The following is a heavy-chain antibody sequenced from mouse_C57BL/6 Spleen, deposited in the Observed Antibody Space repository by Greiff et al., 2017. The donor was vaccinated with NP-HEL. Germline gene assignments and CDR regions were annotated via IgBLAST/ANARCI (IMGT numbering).Heavy chain of an antibody. V-gene: IGHV1-80*01. CDR2: IYPGDGDT. CDR1: GYAFSSYW. Sequence: VQLQESGAELVQPGASVKISCTASGYAFSSYWMNWVKQRPGKGLEWIGQIYPGDGDTNYNGKFKGKATLTADQSSSTAYMQLSSLTSEDSAVYFCAMDYYGYDGYAMDYWGQGTSVTVSS. D-gene: IGHD2-2*01. CDR3: AMDYYGYDGYAMDY. J-gene: IGHJ4*01.